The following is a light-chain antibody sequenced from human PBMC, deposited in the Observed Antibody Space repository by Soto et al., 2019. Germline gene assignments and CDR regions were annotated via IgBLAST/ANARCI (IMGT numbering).Light chain of an antibody. Sequence: QSVLTQPASVSGSPGQSITISCTGTSSDVGAYNYVSWYRQHPGKAPKLMIYEVSNRPSGVSDRFSGSKSGNTASLTISGLQAEDEADYYCSSYTSSSTLVVFGGGTKLTVL. CDR3: SSYTSSSTLVV. V-gene: IGLV2-14*01. CDR2: EVS. CDR1: SSDVGAYNY. J-gene: IGLJ2*01.